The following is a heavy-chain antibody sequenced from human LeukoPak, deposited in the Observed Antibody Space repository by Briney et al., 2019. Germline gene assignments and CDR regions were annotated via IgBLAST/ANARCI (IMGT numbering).Heavy chain of an antibody. CDR3: AKDLTTLTPGKDY. J-gene: IGHJ4*02. V-gene: IGHV3-30*18. D-gene: IGHD4-17*01. CDR2: ISSDGNDE. Sequence: PGRSLRLSCAASGFTFSNFGMHWVRQAPGKGLEWVAVISSDGNDEYYANAVKGRFTISRDNSMNTLYLQMNSLRAEDTAIYYCAKDLTTLTPGKDYWGQGTLVTVSS. CDR1: GFTFSNFG.